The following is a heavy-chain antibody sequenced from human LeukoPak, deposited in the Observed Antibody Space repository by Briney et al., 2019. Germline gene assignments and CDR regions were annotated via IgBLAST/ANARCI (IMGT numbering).Heavy chain of an antibody. CDR2: INPNSGGT. CDR1: GYTFTGYY. D-gene: IGHD3-9*01. J-gene: IGHJ4*02. CDR3: ARDRGRYFDGPQTDY. Sequence: ASVKVSCKASGYTFTGYYMHWVRQAPGQGLEWMGWINPNSGGTNYAQKFQGWVTMTRDTSISTAYMELSRLRSDDTAVYYCARDRGRYFDGPQTDYWGQGILVTVSS. V-gene: IGHV1-2*04.